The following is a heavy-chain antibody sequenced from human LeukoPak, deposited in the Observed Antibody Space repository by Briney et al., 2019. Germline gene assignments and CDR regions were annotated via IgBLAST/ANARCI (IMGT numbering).Heavy chain of an antibody. CDR3: ARNSGWYGAS. V-gene: IGHV3-21*03. CDR1: GFTFSSYD. J-gene: IGHJ4*02. D-gene: IGHD6-19*01. Sequence: PWGSLRLSCAASGFTFSSYDMNRVSQTPGKGLEWVSSISISSSYIYYADSLMGRFSISTENTKKSLYLHMNSLRTEYTAADYFARNSGWYGASWGQGPLVSVPS. CDR2: ISISSSYI.